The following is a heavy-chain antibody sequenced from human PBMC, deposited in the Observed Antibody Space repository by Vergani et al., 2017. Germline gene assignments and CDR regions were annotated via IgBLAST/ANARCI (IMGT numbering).Heavy chain of an antibody. J-gene: IGHJ5*01. CDR2: IKSDGSIT. D-gene: IGHD5-12*01. Sequence: EVQLVESGGGLIHPGGSLRLSCEGSGFSFSGYWMHWVRHSPEKGLVWVSRIKSDGSITNYADSVKGRFTISRDNAKNTLSLEMNGLGVDDTAIYYYVRARCSGPCFMSNLFDSWGQGTLVTVS. CDR1: GFSFSGYW. V-gene: IGHV3-74*01. CDR3: VRARCSGPCFMSNLFDS.